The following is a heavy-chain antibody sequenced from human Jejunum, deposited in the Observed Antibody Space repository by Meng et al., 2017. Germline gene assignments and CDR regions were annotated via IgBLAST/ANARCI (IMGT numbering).Heavy chain of an antibody. J-gene: IGHJ4*02. V-gene: IGHV3-21*01. Sequence: GESLKISCAASGFTFSDYCMNWVRQAPGKGLEWVSSITNTSKYILYADSVRGRFTISRDNAKNSLFLRMDSLRPEDTAVYYCVRGASGYGNFDSWGQGTLVTVSS. CDR2: ITNTSKYI. CDR3: VRGASGYGNFDS. CDR1: GFTFSDYC. D-gene: IGHD5-12*01.